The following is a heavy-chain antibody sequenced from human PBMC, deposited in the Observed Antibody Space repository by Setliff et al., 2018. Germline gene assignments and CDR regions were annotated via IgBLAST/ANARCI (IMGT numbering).Heavy chain of an antibody. V-gene: IGHV3-7*03. Sequence: GGSLRLSCAASGFPFNIYWMSWVRQAPGKGLEWVANIKQDGSEKYYVDSVGGRFTVSRDNAQNSLFLQMDNLRAEDTAVYYCAASHSGYDDYPDYWGQGTLVTVSS. CDR1: GFPFNIYW. J-gene: IGHJ4*02. D-gene: IGHD5-12*01. CDR2: IKQDGSEK. CDR3: AASHSGYDDYPDY.